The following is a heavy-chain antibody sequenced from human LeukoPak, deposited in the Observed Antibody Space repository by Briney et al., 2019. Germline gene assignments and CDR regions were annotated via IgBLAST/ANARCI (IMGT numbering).Heavy chain of an antibody. CDR2: IYYSGSS. CDR1: GGSVSSGSYY. J-gene: IGHJ3*02. CDR3: ARVGVTTFRAFDI. D-gene: IGHD2-21*02. V-gene: IGHV4-61*01. Sequence: SETLSLTCTVSGGSVSSGSYYWSWIRQPPGKGLEWIGYIYYSGSSNYNPSLKSRVTISVDMSKNQYSLKLSSVTAADTAVYYCARVGVTTFRAFDIWGQGTMVTVSS.